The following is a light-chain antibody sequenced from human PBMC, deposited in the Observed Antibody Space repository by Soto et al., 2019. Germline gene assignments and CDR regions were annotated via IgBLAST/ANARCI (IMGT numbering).Light chain of an antibody. V-gene: IGKV3-20*01. CDR2: GAS. CDR1: QSVSSSY. Sequence: EIVLTQSPGTLSLSPGERATLSCRASQSVSSSYLAWYQQKPGQAPRLLIYGASSRATGIPDRFSGSGSGTDFTLPISRLEPEDCAVYYCQQYGSSPLTFGPGTKVDIK. CDR3: QQYGSSPLT. J-gene: IGKJ3*01.